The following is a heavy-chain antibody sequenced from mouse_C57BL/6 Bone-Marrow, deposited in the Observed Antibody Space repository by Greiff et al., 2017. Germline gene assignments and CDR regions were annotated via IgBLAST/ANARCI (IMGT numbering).Heavy chain of an antibody. CDR2: IFPGSGST. J-gene: IGHJ2*01. V-gene: IGHV1-75*01. CDR1: GYTFTDYY. D-gene: IGHD1-1*01. Sequence: QVQLKQSGPELVKPGASVKISCKASGYTFTDYYINWVKQRPGQGLEWIGWIFPGSGSTYYNEKFKGKATLTVDKSSSTAYMLLSSLTSEDSAVYFCARGGGNITTGVATVDYWGQGTTLTVSS. CDR3: ARGGGNITTGVATVDY.